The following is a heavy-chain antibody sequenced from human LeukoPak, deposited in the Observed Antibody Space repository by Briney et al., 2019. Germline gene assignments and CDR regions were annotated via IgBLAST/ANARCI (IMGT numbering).Heavy chain of an antibody. CDR1: GFTFSSYW. Sequence: GGSLRLSCEASGFTFSSYWMHWVRHVPGKGLVWVSRINSDWSSTRYADSVKGRFTISRDNAKNTLYLQMNSLRAEDTAVYYCAELTSMVEQYWGQGTLVTVSS. D-gene: IGHD3-10*01. CDR2: INSDWSST. V-gene: IGHV3-74*01. J-gene: IGHJ4*02. CDR3: AELTSMVEQY.